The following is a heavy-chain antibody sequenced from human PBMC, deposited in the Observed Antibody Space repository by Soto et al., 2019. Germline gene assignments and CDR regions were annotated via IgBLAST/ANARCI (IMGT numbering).Heavy chain of an antibody. V-gene: IGHV3-7*03. Sequence: EVQLVESGGGLVQPGGSLRLSCAASGFTFSSYWMSWVRQAPGKGLEWVANIKQDGSEKYYVYSVKGRFTISRDNANNSLELQMNSLRAEDTAVYYCAIENPSLGFDYWGQGTLVTVSS. CDR2: IKQDGSEK. J-gene: IGHJ4*02. D-gene: IGHD6-6*01. CDR3: AIENPSLGFDY. CDR1: GFTFSSYW.